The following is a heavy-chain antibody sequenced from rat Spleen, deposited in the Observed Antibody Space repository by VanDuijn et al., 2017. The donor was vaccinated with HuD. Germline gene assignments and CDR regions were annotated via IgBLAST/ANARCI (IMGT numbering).Heavy chain of an antibody. CDR1: NYSITSDY. CDR3: ARSDYSSSYVMDA. J-gene: IGHJ4*01. D-gene: IGHD1-2*01. V-gene: IGHV3-3*01. CDR2: INSAGST. Sequence: EVQLQESGPGLVKPSQSLSLTCSVTNYSITSDYWGWIRKFPGNKLEWMGYINSAGSTNYNPSLKSRISITRDTSKNTFFLQVNSVTTEDTATYYCARSDYSSSYVMDAWGQGASVTVSS.